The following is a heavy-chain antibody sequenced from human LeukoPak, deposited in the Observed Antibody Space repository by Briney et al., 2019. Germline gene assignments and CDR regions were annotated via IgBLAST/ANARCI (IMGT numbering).Heavy chain of an antibody. CDR2: INHSGNT. D-gene: IGHD2-21*02. J-gene: IGHJ6*03. CDR3: ARVRPGDSAVYYYYYYMDV. V-gene: IGHV4-34*01. CDR1: GGTFSGYY. Sequence: SETLSLTCAVYGGTFSGYYWSWIRQPPGKGLEWIGEINHSGNTNYNPSLKSRVTISVDTSKNQFSLKLSSVTAADTAVYYCARVRPGDSAVYYYYYYMDVWGKGTTVTVSS.